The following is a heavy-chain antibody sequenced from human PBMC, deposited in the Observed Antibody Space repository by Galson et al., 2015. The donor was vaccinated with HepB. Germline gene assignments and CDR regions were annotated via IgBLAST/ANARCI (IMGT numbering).Heavy chain of an antibody. CDR3: ARDGPGGYIVVVPAAVRWYGMDV. CDR1: GYTFTSYY. D-gene: IGHD2-2*01. J-gene: IGHJ6*02. Sequence: SVKVSCKASGYTFTSYYMHWVRQAPGQGLEWMGIINPSGGSTSYAQKFQGRVTMTRDTSTSTVYMELSSLRSEDTAVYYCARDGPGGYIVVVPAAVRWYGMDVWGQGTTVTVSS. V-gene: IGHV1-46*01. CDR2: INPSGGST.